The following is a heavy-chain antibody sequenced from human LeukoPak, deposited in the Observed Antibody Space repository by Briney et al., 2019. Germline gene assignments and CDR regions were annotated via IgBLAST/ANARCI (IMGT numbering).Heavy chain of an antibody. CDR3: ARDGSPKTGGSYQSDNYGMDV. CDR2: MNPNSGNT. CDR1: GYTCTSYD. V-gene: IGHV1-8*01. J-gene: IGHJ6*02. Sequence: ASVKVSCKASGYTCTSYDINWVRQATGQGLEWMGWMNPNSGNTGYAQKFQGRVTMTRNTSISTAYMELSSLRSEDTAVYYCARDGSPKTGGSYQSDNYGMDVWGQGTTVTVSS. D-gene: IGHD1-26*01.